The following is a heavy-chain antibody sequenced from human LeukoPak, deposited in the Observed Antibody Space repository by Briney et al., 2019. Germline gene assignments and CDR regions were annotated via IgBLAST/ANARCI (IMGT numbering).Heavy chain of an antibody. D-gene: IGHD2/OR15-2a*01. V-gene: IGHV3-23*01. J-gene: IGHJ4*02. CDR2: ISGSGDST. CDR1: GFTFSSYA. CDR3: AKQSTFYGPFDY. Sequence: GSLRLSCAASGFTFSSYAMSWVRQAPGKELEWVSTISGSGDSTYYADSVKGRFTISRDNSRNTLYLQMNSLRAEDTAVYYCAKQSTFYGPFDYWGQGTLVTVSS.